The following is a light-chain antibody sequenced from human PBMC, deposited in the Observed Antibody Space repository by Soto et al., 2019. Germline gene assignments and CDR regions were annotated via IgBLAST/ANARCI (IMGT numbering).Light chain of an antibody. V-gene: IGLV1-44*01. CDR1: SSNIGSNT. CDR3: AVCDDSREGRV. J-gene: IGLJ2*01. Sequence: QSVLTQPPSASGTPGQRVTISCTGSSSNIGSNTVNWYQQVPGTAPKLLIYGQNQRPSGVPDRFSGSKSATSASLAISGLQSEDEADYYCAVCDDSREGRVFGGGTKLTVL. CDR2: GQN.